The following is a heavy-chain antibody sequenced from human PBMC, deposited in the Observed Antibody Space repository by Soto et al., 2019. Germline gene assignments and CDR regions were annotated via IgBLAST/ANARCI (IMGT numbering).Heavy chain of an antibody. V-gene: IGHV1-69*01. CDR1: GGTFSSYA. D-gene: IGHD6-13*01. CDR3: ARDRIAGSKYYYGMDV. J-gene: IGHJ6*02. Sequence: QVQLVQSGAEVKKPGSSVRVSCKASGGTFSSYAISWVRQAPGQGLEWMGGINPIFGTENYAQKFQGRVTITADESPGTAYMELSSLRSEDTAVYYCARDRIAGSKYYYGMDVWGQGTTVTVSS. CDR2: INPIFGTE.